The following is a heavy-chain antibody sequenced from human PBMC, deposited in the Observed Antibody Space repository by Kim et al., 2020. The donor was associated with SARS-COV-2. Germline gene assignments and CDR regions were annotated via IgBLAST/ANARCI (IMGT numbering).Heavy chain of an antibody. CDR1: GFTFRNYW. V-gene: IGHV3-74*01. D-gene: IGHD6-13*01. J-gene: IGHJ4*02. CDR2: INRDGSSI. Sequence: GGSLRLSCAASGFTFRNYWMHWVRQAPGKELVWVSRINRDGSSITYADSVKGRFTISRDNAKNTLYLQVNSLRAEDTAVYYCARVEYSSTWYIDYWGQGALVTVSS. CDR3: ARVEYSSTWYIDY.